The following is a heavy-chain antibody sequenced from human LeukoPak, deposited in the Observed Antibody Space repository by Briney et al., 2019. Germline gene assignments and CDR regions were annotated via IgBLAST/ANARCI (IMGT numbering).Heavy chain of an antibody. J-gene: IGHJ5*02. CDR1: GGTFSSYA. CDR3: ARDGQSYGSGRRTWFDP. CDR2: IIPILGIA. V-gene: IGHV1-69*04. Sequence: SVKVSCKASGGTFSSYAISWVRQAPGQGLEWMGRIIPILGIANYAQKFQGRVTITADKSTSTAYMELSSLRSEDTAVYYCARDGQSYGSGRRTWFDPWGQGTLVTVSS. D-gene: IGHD3-10*01.